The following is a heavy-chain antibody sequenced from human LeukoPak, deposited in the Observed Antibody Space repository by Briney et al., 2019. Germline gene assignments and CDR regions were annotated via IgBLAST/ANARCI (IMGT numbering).Heavy chain of an antibody. Sequence: EASVKVSCKVSGYTLTELSMYWVRQAPGKGLEWMGGFDPEDGETIYAQKFQGRVTMTEDTSTDTAYMQLSSLRSGDTAVYYCSTSLQWLVGDYWGQGTLVTVSS. CDR1: GYTLTELS. V-gene: IGHV1-24*01. D-gene: IGHD6-19*01. J-gene: IGHJ4*02. CDR3: STSLQWLVGDY. CDR2: FDPEDGET.